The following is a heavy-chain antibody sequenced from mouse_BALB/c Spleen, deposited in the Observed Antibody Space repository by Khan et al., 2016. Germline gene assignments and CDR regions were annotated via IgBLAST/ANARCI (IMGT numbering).Heavy chain of an antibody. CDR2: INTHSGVP. CDR1: GYTFTTAG. Sequence: QIQLVPSGPDLTKPGETVRISCKASGYTFTTAGMQWVQKMPGKGLKWIGWINTHSGVPKYAEDFKGRFAFSLETSASTAYLQISNLKNEDTATYFFAIWGDYAMDYWGQGTSVTVSS. CDR3: AIWGDYAMDY. D-gene: IGHD1-1*02. V-gene: IGHV9-4*02. J-gene: IGHJ4*01.